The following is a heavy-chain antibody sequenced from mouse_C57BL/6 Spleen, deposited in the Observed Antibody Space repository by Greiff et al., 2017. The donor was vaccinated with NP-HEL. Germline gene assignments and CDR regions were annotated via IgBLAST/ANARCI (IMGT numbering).Heavy chain of an antibody. CDR1: GYTFTSYW. J-gene: IGHJ2*01. CDR3: ARRELRGYFDY. CDR2: IDPSDSET. Sequence: VQLQQPGAELVRPGSSVKLSCKASGYTFTSYWMHWVKQRPIQGLEWIGNIDPSDSETHYNQKFKDKATLTVDKSSSTAYMQLSSLTSEDSAVYYCARRELRGYFDYWGQGTTLTVSS. V-gene: IGHV1-52*01. D-gene: IGHD6-1*01.